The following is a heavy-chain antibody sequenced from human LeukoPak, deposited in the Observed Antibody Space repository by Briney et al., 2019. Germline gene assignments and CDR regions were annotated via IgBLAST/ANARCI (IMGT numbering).Heavy chain of an antibody. D-gene: IGHD3-3*01. Sequence: VASVWVSCKASGYTFTGYYMTWVRQAPGQGLEWRGWIVPIFGTANSAQKFQGRVTITTDESTSTAYTELSSLRSEDTAVYYCARASSGYDFWSGYYPSYYYYYMDVWGKGTTVTVSS. J-gene: IGHJ6*03. CDR2: IVPIFGTA. CDR1: GYTFTGYY. V-gene: IGHV1-69*05. CDR3: ARASSGYDFWSGYYPSYYYYYMDV.